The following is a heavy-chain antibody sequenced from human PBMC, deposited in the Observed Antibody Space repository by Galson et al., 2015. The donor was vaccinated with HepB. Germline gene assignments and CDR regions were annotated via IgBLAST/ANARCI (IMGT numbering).Heavy chain of an antibody. CDR3: ARIESGYFRDNTYYYYGMDV. J-gene: IGHJ6*02. Sequence: PALVKPTQTLTLTCAFSGFSLSTKGMCINWIRRPPGMALEWLARIDWDDKRSYVSSLGTRVRIFKDASKNHVVIRLTDVDPLDTGTYYCARIESGYFRDNTYYYYGMDVWGQGTTVTVSS. D-gene: IGHD2-21*01. CDR1: GFSLSTKGMC. V-gene: IGHV2-70*11. CDR2: IDWDDKR.